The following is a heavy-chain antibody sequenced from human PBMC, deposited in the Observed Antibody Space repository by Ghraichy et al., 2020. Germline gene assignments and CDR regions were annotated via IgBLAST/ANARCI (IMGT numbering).Heavy chain of an antibody. CDR3: AKDSFVVVPAAMGY. V-gene: IGHV3-23*01. D-gene: IGHD2-2*01. J-gene: IGHJ4*02. CDR2: ISGSGGST. Sequence: LSLTCAASGFTFSSYAMSWVRQAPGKGLEWVSAISGSGGSTYYADSVKGRFTISRDNSKNTLYLQMNSLRAEDTAVYYCAKDSFVVVPAAMGYWGQGTLVTVSS. CDR1: GFTFSSYA.